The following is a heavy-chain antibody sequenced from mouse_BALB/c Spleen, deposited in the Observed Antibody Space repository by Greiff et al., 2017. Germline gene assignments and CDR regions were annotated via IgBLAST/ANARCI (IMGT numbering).Heavy chain of an antibody. J-gene: IGHJ3*01. CDR3: ASYYGSSPFAY. CDR1: GFTFSSYA. V-gene: IGHV5-9-4*01. Sequence: EVHLVESGGGLVKPGGSLKLSCAASGFTFSSYAMSWVRQSPEKRLEWVAEISSGGSYTYYPDTVTGRFTISRDNAKNTLYLEMSSLRSEDTAMYYCASYYGSSPFAYWGQGTLVTVSA. D-gene: IGHD1-1*01. CDR2: ISSGGSYT.